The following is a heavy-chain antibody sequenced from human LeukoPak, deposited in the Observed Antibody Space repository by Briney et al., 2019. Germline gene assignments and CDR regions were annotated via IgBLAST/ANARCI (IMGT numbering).Heavy chain of an antibody. CDR2: SGNAGDT. V-gene: IGHV3-23*01. D-gene: IGHD5-12*01. CDR1: GFTFDVSA. J-gene: IGHJ6*02. Sequence: GGSLRLSCAASGFTFDVSAMNWVRQAPGKGLEWVSASGNAGDTYYADSVKGRFTISRDNSKKMLFLQMTSLRAEDTAVYYCARDRYSGYDYYYYGMDVWGQGTTVTVSS. CDR3: ARDRYSGYDYYYYGMDV.